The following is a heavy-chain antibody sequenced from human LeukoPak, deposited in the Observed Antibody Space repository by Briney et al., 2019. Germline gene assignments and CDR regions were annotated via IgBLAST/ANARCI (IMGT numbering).Heavy chain of an antibody. D-gene: IGHD3-10*01. CDR1: GFTFSSYA. Sequence: GGSLRLSCAASGFTFSSYAMSWVRQAPGKGLEWVSAISGSGGSTYYADSVKGRFTISRDNSKNTLYLQMNSLRAEDTAVYYCAKDLRITMVRGVSLFRSYGMDVWGQGTTVTVSS. V-gene: IGHV3-23*01. CDR3: AKDLRITMVRGVSLFRSYGMDV. CDR2: ISGSGGST. J-gene: IGHJ6*02.